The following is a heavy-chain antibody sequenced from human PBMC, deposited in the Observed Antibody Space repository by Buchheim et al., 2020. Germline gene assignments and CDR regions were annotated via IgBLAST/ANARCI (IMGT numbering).Heavy chain of an antibody. J-gene: IGHJ6*02. CDR2: IYYSGST. Sequence: QVQLQESGPGLVKPSQTLSLTCAVSGGSITSGDYYWSWIRQPPGKGLEWIGYIYYSGSTYYNPSLESRITISVDTSKNQFSLEPSFVTAADTAVYYCARDRSGYHGMDVWGQGTT. V-gene: IGHV4-30-4*01. CDR3: ARDRSGYHGMDV. CDR1: GGSITSGDYY. D-gene: IGHD3-3*01.